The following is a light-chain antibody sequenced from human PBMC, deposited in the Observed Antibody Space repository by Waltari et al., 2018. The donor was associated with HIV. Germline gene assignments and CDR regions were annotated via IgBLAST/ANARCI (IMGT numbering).Light chain of an antibody. CDR2: NVS. CDR3: SSYTSSNTVI. Sequence: QSALTQSASVSGSPGQSITIPCTGTSSAVGGYNYVYWYQQHPGKAPKLVIYNVSNRPSGVSNRFSGSKSGNTASLTISGLQAEDEAEYYCSSYTSSNTVIFGGGTRVTVL. CDR1: SSAVGGYNY. J-gene: IGLJ2*01. V-gene: IGLV2-14*01.